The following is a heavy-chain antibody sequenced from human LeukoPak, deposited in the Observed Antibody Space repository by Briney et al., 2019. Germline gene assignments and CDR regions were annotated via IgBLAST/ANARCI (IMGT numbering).Heavy chain of an antibody. CDR3: AREGGAMVGFDY. J-gene: IGHJ4*02. D-gene: IGHD5-18*01. Sequence: ASVTVSFMASGYSFTNYYIQWVRQAPGQGLEWMGISNPSGGSTSYAQKFQGRVTMTRDTSTSTVYMELSSLRSEDTAVYFCAREGGAMVGFDYWGQGTLVTVSS. V-gene: IGHV1-46*01. CDR1: GYSFTNYY. CDR2: SNPSGGST.